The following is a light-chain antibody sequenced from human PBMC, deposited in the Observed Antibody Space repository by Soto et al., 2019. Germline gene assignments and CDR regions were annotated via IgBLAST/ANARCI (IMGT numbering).Light chain of an antibody. CDR1: QSVSSY. J-gene: IGKJ2*01. V-gene: IGKV3-11*01. CDR3: QQRSNWPPYT. Sequence: EIVLTQSPATLSLSPGERATLSCRASQSVSSYLAWYQQKPGQATRLLIYDASNRTTGIPARFSGSGSGTDFTLTISSLEPEDFAVYYCQQRSNWPPYTFGQGTQLEIK. CDR2: DAS.